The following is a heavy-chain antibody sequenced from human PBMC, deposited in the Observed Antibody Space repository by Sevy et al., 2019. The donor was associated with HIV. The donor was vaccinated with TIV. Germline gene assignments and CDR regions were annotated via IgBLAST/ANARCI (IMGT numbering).Heavy chain of an antibody. CDR2: IFYSGST. CDR3: ARHRSPCGDYVYGSFDY. J-gene: IGHJ4*02. Sequence: SETLSLTCTVSGGSVSSGSYYWSWIRQPPGKGLEWIGYIFYSGSTNYNSSLKSRVTISVDTSKNQFSLKLRSVTTADTAVYYCARHRSPCGDYVYGSFDYWGQGTLVTVSS. D-gene: IGHD4-17*01. CDR1: GGSVSSGSYY. V-gene: IGHV4-61*01.